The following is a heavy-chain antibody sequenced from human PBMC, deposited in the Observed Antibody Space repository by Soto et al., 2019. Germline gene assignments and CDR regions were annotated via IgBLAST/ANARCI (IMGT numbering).Heavy chain of an antibody. Sequence: GGSLRLSCGASGGTCSSYARRWVRQAPGKGLEWVSAISGSGDSTYYADSVKGRFTISRDNSKNTLYLQMNSLRAEDTALYYCAKNPSVAVGYYDLWGHGTFVTVSS. CDR1: GGTCSSYA. D-gene: IGHD6-19*01. CDR2: ISGSGDST. J-gene: IGHJ5*02. CDR3: AKNPSVAVGYYDL. V-gene: IGHV3-23*01.